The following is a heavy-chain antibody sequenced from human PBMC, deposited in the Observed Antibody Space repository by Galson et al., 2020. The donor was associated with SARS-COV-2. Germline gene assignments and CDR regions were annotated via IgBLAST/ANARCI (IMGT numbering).Heavy chain of an antibody. D-gene: IGHD4-17*01. Sequence: ASVKVSCKASGYNFIDYCIHWVRQAPGQGLEWMGWIHPNSGTTTYAQKFQGRVTMTRDRAVSSVYMALSSLRSDDTAMYYCARGTTVVNPDDFWGQGTLVTVSS. J-gene: IGHJ4*02. CDR3: ARGTTVVNPDDF. V-gene: IGHV1-2*02. CDR1: GYNFIDYC. CDR2: IHPNSGTT.